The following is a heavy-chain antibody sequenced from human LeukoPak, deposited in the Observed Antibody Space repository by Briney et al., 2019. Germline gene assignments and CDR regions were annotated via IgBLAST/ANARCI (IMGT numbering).Heavy chain of an antibody. CDR3: ASLRTAMVRGYYHYMDV. D-gene: IGHD5-18*01. V-gene: IGHV4-59*08. CDR2: IYYSGST. CDR1: GGSISSYY. J-gene: IGHJ6*03. Sequence: PSETLSLTCTVSGGSISSYYWSWMRQPPGKGLEWIGYIYYSGSTNYNPSLKSRVTISVDTSKNQFSLKLSSVTAADTAVYYCASLRTAMVRGYYHYMDVWGKGTTVTVSS.